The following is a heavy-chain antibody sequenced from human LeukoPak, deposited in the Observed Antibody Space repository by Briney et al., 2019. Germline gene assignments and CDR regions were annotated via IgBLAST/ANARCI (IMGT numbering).Heavy chain of an antibody. D-gene: IGHD3-16*01. CDR2: INQDGSEK. CDR1: GFSFNNDW. Sequence: GGSLRLSCATSGFSFNNDWMDWVRQAPGKGLEWVANINQDGSEKNCLDSVKGRFTIPRDNAQNSLYLQMNGLRVEDTAVYYCTRRLDEWGQGTLVTVSS. V-gene: IGHV3-7*01. CDR3: TRRLDE. J-gene: IGHJ4*02.